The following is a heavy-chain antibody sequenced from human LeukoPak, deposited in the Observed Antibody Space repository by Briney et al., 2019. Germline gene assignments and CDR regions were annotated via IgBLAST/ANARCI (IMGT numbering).Heavy chain of an antibody. D-gene: IGHD2-2*01. Sequence: SETLSLTCTVYGGSFSGYYWSWIRQPPGKGLEWIGEINHSGSTNYNPSLKSRVTISVDTSKNQFSLKLSSVTAADTAVYYCASSVGSSFYYMDVWGKGTTVTVSS. J-gene: IGHJ6*03. V-gene: IGHV4-34*01. CDR2: INHSGST. CDR3: ASSVGSSFYYMDV. CDR1: GGSFSGYY.